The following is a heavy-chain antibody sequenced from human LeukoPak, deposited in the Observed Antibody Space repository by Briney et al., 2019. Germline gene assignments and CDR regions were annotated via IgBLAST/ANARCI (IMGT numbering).Heavy chain of an antibody. CDR2: IKQDGSEK. D-gene: IGHD6-13*01. J-gene: IGHJ4*02. Sequence: GGSLRLSCAASGFTFYSYAMNWVRQAPGKGLEWVANIKQDGSEKYYVDSVKGRFTISRDNAKNSLYLQMNSLRAEDTAVYYCARVTRGYSRGFDYWGQGTLVTVSS. CDR3: ARVTRGYSRGFDY. V-gene: IGHV3-7*01. CDR1: GFTFYSYA.